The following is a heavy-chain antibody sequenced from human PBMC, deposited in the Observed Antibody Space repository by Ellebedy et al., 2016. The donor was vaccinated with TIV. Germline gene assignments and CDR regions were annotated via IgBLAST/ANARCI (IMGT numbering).Heavy chain of an antibody. CDR2: ISGRDGTT. D-gene: IGHD3-10*01. Sequence: GESLKISCAASGFTFSSYAMSWVRQAPGKGLEWISGISGRDGTTYYADSVKGRFTISRDYSTNTLYLQIQSLRAEDTAVYYCATPHRGEITNYWGQGTLVTVSS. V-gene: IGHV3-23*01. J-gene: IGHJ4*02. CDR3: ATPHRGEITNY. CDR1: GFTFSSYA.